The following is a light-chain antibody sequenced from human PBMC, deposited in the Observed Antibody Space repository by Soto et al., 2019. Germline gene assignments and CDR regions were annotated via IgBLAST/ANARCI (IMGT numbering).Light chain of an antibody. V-gene: IGKV3-20*01. Sequence: EIVLTQSLRTVSLSPRQRATLSCRASQSVSSSYLAWYQRKPGQAPRLLIYGASSRATGIPDRFSGSGSGTDFTLTISRLEPEDFAVYYCQQYGSSSITFGQGTRLEIK. CDR2: GAS. CDR1: QSVSSSY. J-gene: IGKJ5*01. CDR3: QQYGSSSIT.